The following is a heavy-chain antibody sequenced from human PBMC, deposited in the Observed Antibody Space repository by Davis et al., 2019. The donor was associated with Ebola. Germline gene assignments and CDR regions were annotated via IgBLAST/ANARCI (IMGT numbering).Heavy chain of an antibody. Sequence: MPSETLSLTCAVYGGSFSGYFWSWIRQPPGKGLEWIGEINHSGSTKYNPSLKSRVTISVDTSKNQFSLKLSSVTAADTAVYYCARVLGTVTYYYYYYGMDVWGQGTTVTVSS. V-gene: IGHV4-34*01. J-gene: IGHJ6*02. CDR3: ARVLGTVTYYYYYYGMDV. CDR2: INHSGST. D-gene: IGHD4-17*01. CDR1: GGSFSGYF.